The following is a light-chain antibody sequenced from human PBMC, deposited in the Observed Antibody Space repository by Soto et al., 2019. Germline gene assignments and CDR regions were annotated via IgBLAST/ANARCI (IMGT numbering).Light chain of an antibody. Sequence: QSALTQPASVTGSPGQSSTISCTGTSSDVGGYNYVSWYQQHPGKAPKLMIYDVSNRPSGVSNRFSGSKSGNTASLTISGLQAEDEADYYCSSYTSSSTPLSVFGTGTKVTVL. CDR2: DVS. V-gene: IGLV2-14*01. CDR3: SSYTSSSTPLSV. CDR1: SSDVGGYNY. J-gene: IGLJ1*01.